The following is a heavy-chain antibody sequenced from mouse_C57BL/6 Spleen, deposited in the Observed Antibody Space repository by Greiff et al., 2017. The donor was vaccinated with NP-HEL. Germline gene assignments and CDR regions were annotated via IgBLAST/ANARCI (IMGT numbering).Heavy chain of an antibody. Sequence: EVQGVESGGDLVKPGGSLKLSCAASGFTFSSYGMSWVRQTPDKRLEWVATISSGGSYTYYPDSVKGRFTISRDNAKNTLYLQMSSLKSEDTDMYYCARREDYWGQGTSVTVSS. CDR1: GFTFSSYG. J-gene: IGHJ4*01. CDR2: ISSGGSYT. CDR3: ARREDY. V-gene: IGHV5-6*01.